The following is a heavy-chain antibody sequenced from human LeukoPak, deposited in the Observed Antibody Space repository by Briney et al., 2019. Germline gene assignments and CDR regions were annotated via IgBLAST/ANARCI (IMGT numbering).Heavy chain of an antibody. D-gene: IGHD5-24*01. CDR2: IYPGDSDT. V-gene: IGHV5-51*01. Sequence: PGESLKISCKGSGYSFSSYWIGWVRQMPGKGLEWMGIIYPGDSDTRYSPSFQGQVTISADKSTSTAYLQWSSLKASDSAMYCCARRRDGYLFFDYWGQGTLVIVSS. J-gene: IGHJ4*02. CDR1: GYSFSSYW. CDR3: ARRRDGYLFFDY.